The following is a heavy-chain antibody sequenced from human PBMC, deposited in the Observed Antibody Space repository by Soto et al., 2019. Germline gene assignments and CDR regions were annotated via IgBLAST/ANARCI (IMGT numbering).Heavy chain of an antibody. CDR3: ARSLVFGVVIMHYYGMDV. Sequence: SVKVSCKASGGTFSSYAISWVRQAPGQGLEWMGGIIPIFGTANYAQKYQGRVTITADESTSTAYMELSSLRSEDTAVYYCARSLVFGVVIMHYYGMDVWGQGTTVTVSS. CDR2: IIPIFGTA. J-gene: IGHJ6*02. V-gene: IGHV1-69*13. D-gene: IGHD3-3*01. CDR1: GGTFSSYA.